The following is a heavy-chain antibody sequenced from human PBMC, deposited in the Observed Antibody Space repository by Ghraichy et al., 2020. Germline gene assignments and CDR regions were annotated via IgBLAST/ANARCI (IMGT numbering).Heavy chain of an antibody. J-gene: IGHJ5*02. Sequence: GGSLRLSCAASGFTFSSYAMRWVRQAPGKGLEWVSTISGSGGSTYYADSVKGRFTISRDNSKNTLYLQMNSLRAEDTAVYYCAKDLGYYGSGNPDPWGQGTLVTVSS. CDR3: AKDLGYYGSGNPDP. D-gene: IGHD3-10*01. V-gene: IGHV3-23*01. CDR2: ISGSGGST. CDR1: GFTFSSYA.